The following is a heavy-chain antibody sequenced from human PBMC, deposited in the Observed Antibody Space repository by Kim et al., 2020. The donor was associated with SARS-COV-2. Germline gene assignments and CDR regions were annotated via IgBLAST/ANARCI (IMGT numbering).Heavy chain of an antibody. Sequence: GGSLRLSCAASGFPFSGYGMHWVRQAPGKGLEWVAVIWYDGTEKYYAESVKGRFIISRDNSKNTLYLQMNSLRADDTAVYYCAKEYSRVPDYWGQGTLVTVSS. CDR2: IWYDGTEK. CDR1: GFPFSGYG. V-gene: IGHV3-33*03. J-gene: IGHJ4*02. D-gene: IGHD2-15*01. CDR3: AKEYSRVPDY.